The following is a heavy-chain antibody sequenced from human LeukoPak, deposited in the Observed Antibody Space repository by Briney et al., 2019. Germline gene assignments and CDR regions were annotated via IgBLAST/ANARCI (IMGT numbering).Heavy chain of an antibody. CDR3: ARGATGYFYMDV. CDR2: IDPSDGGR. V-gene: IGHV1-46*01. D-gene: IGHD3-10*01. J-gene: IGHJ6*04. CDR1: GYTFSSYS. Sequence: ASVMVSCKTSGYTFSSYSMHWVRQAPGQGLEWMAIIDPSDGGRSYAQKFQGRVTMTSDTYASTVCMELRSLRSEDTAVYYCARGATGYFYMDVWGKGTTVSVSS.